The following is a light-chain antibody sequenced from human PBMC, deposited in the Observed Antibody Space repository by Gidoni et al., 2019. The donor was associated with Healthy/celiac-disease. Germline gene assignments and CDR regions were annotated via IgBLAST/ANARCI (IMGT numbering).Light chain of an antibody. CDR1: QGISSY. Sequence: AIRMTQSPSSFSASTGDSVTITWLASQGISSYLAWYQQKPGKAPKRLIYAASTLQSGVPSRFSGSGSGTDFTLTISCLQSEDFATYYCQQDYSYPWTFXQXTKVEIK. J-gene: IGKJ1*01. CDR2: AAS. V-gene: IGKV1-8*01. CDR3: QQDYSYPWT.